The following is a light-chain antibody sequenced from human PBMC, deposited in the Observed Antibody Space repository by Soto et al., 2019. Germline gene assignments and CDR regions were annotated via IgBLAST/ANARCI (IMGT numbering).Light chain of an antibody. CDR2: EVS. V-gene: IGLV2-14*01. CDR3: CSYAGSSWI. Sequence: QSALTQPASVSGSPGQSITISCTGTRSDVGGYNSVCWHQQHPGKAPKLIIYEVSNRPSGISDRFSASKSGNTASLTISGLQADDEADYYCCSYAGSSWIFGGGTKVTVL. J-gene: IGLJ2*01. CDR1: RSDVGGYNS.